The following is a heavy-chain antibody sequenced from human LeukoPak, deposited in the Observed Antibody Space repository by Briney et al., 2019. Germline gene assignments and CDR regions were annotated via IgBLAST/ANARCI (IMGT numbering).Heavy chain of an antibody. CDR2: IYYSGST. D-gene: IGHD2-15*01. Sequence: SQTLSLTCTVSGGSISSGGYYWSWIRQHPGKGLKWIGYIYYSGSTYYNPSLKSRVTISVDTSKNQFSLKLSSVTAADTAVYYCARDGSGSGRSYGMDVWGQGTTVTVSS. V-gene: IGHV4-31*03. J-gene: IGHJ6*02. CDR3: ARDGSGSGRSYGMDV. CDR1: GGSISSGGYY.